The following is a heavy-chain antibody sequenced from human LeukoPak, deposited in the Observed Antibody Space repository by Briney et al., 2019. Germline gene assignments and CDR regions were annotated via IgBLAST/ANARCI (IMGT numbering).Heavy chain of an antibody. CDR3: ARVGGVSDAFDI. J-gene: IGHJ3*02. CDR1: GFIFSSYG. Sequence: GGSLRLSCAASGFIFSSYGMHWVRQAPGKGLVWVSRINTDGSGTSYADSVKGRFTISRDNAKNTLYLQMNSLRAEDTAVYYCARVGGVSDAFDIWGQGTMVTVSS. V-gene: IGHV3-74*01. D-gene: IGHD2-8*02. CDR2: INTDGSGT.